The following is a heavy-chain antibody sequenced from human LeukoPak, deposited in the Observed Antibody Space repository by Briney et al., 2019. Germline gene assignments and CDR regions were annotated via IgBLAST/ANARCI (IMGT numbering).Heavy chain of an antibody. CDR3: ARGSRELYYFDY. CDR2: IYYSGST. CDR1: GGSISSYY. D-gene: IGHD1-7*01. V-gene: IGHV4-59*01. Sequence: SETLSLNCTVSGGSISSYYWSWIRQPPGKGLEWIGYIYYSGSTKYNPSLKSRVTISVDASKTQFSLKLNSVTAADTAVYYCARGSRELYYFDYWGQGTLVTVCS. J-gene: IGHJ4*02.